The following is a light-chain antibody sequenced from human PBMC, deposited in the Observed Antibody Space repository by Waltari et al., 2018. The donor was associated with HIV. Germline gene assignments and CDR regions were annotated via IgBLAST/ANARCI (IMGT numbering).Light chain of an antibody. CDR3: QAWDSSTAV. CDR1: TLGAKY. CDR2: QDS. V-gene: IGLV3-1*01. J-gene: IGLJ2*01. Sequence: SYELTQPPSVSVSPGQTASTTCSRDTLGAKYACWYQQKPGQSPVLVIYQDSKRPSGIPERFSGSNSGNTATLTISGTQAMDEADYYCQAWDSSTAVFGGGTKLTVL.